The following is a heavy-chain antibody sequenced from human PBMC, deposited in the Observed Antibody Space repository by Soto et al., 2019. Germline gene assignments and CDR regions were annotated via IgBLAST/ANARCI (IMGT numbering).Heavy chain of an antibody. CDR2: IYYSGST. CDR3: ARSPNYDFWTGYYVYYGMDV. Sequence: SETLSLTCTVSGGSISSGDYYWSWIRQPPGKGLEWIGYIYYSGSTYYNPSLKSRVTISVDTSKNQFSLKLSSVTAADTAVYYCARSPNYDFWTGYYVYYGMDVWGQGTTVTVSS. J-gene: IGHJ6*02. D-gene: IGHD3-3*01. V-gene: IGHV4-30-4*01. CDR1: GGSISSGDYY.